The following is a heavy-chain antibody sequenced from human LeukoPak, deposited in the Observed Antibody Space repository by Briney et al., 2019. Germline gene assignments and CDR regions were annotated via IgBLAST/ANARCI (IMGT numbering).Heavy chain of an antibody. Sequence: GASVKVSCKASGYTFTGYYMHWVRQAPGQGLEWMGRIIPIFGTANYAQKFQGRVTITTDESTSTAYMELSSLRSEDTAVYYCARDQRYDILEPYYYMDVWGKGTTVTVSS. D-gene: IGHD3-9*01. CDR3: ARDQRYDILEPYYYMDV. V-gene: IGHV1-69*05. J-gene: IGHJ6*03. CDR1: GYTFTGYY. CDR2: IIPIFGTA.